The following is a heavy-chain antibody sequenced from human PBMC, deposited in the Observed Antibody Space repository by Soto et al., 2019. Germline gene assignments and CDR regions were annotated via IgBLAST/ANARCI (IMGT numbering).Heavy chain of an antibody. D-gene: IGHD1-1*01. CDR3: ARVARWNPHFDH. V-gene: IGHV3-7*04. J-gene: IGHJ4*02. CDR2: IKQDGSEK. Sequence: PXLXCAASVFPFSDXSMSWVCQAPGNGLECVANIKQDGSEKDYLYSLKGRITISRDKGKNSLSLQMNSMRAEDTAVYYCARVARWNPHFDHWGQGTLGTVSS. CDR1: VFPFSDXS.